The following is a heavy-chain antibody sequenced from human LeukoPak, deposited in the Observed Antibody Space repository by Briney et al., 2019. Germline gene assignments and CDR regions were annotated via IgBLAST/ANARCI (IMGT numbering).Heavy chain of an antibody. CDR1: GFTFSSYD. V-gene: IGHV3-13*01. CDR3: ARGAYYYDSSGQEDAFDI. J-gene: IGHJ3*02. D-gene: IGHD3-22*01. CDR2: IGTAGDT. Sequence: GGPLRLSCAASGFTFSSYDMHWVRQATGKGLEWVSAIGTAGDTYYPGSVKGRFTISRENAKNSLYLQMNSLRAGDTAVYYCARGAYYYDSSGQEDAFDIWGQGTMVTVSS.